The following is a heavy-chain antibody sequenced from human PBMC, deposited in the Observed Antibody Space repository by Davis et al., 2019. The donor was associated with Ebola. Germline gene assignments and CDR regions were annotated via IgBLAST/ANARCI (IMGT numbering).Heavy chain of an antibody. CDR1: GFTFSIFG. Sequence: GESLKISCAASGFTFSIFGMNWVRQAPGKGLEWLSYISSSTTTIYYADSVKGRFTISRDNAKNTVCLQMNSLRAEDTAIYYCAKKVPGIRPFDYWGQGTLVSVSS. CDR3: AKKVPGIRPFDY. CDR2: ISSSTTTI. J-gene: IGHJ4*02. D-gene: IGHD6-19*01. V-gene: IGHV3-48*01.